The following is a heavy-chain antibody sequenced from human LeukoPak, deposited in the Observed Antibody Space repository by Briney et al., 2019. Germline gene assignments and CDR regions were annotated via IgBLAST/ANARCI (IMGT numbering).Heavy chain of an antibody. CDR3: ARCIVGATLGAFDI. CDR2: INWNGGST. CDR1: GFTFSSYW. V-gene: IGHV3-20*04. Sequence: GGSLRLSCAASGFTFSSYWMSWVRQAPGKGLEWVSGINWNGGSTGYADSVKGRFTISRDNAKNSLYLQMNSLRAEDTALYYCARCIVGATLGAFDIWGQGTMVTVSS. D-gene: IGHD1-26*01. J-gene: IGHJ3*02.